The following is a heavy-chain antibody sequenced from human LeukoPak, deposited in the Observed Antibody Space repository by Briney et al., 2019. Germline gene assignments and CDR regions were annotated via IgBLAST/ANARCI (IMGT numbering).Heavy chain of an antibody. J-gene: IGHJ4*02. CDR1: GFTFSNYA. CDR3: ARKTGTTGEAFDY. CDR2: IKVDGSEK. D-gene: IGHD1-1*01. Sequence: GGSLRLSCAASGFTFSNYAMSWVRQAPGKGLEWVANIKVDGSEKYYVDSVKGRFTISRDNAENSLYLQMNSLRAEDTAVYYCARKTGTTGEAFDYWGQGTQVTVSS. V-gene: IGHV3-7*03.